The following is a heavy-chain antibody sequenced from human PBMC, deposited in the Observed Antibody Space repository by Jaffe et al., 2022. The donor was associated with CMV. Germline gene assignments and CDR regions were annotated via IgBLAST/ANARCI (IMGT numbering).Heavy chain of an antibody. CDR2: IFSNDEK. Sequence: QVTLKESGPVLVKPTETLTLTCTVSGFSLSNARMGVSWIRQPPGKALEWLAHIFSNDEKSYSTSLKSRLTISKDTSKSQVVLTMTNMDPVDTATYYCARMITGTTYYYYYYMDVWGKGTTVTVSS. D-gene: IGHD1-7*01. V-gene: IGHV2-26*01. CDR1: GFSLSNARMG. CDR3: ARMITGTTYYYYYYMDV. J-gene: IGHJ6*03.